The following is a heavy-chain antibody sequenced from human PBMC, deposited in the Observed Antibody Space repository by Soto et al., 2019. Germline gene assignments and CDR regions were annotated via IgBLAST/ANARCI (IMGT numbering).Heavy chain of an antibody. V-gene: IGHV3-23*01. D-gene: IGHD4-17*01. Sequence: GGSLRLSCAASGFTFSNYAMGWVRQGPGKGLEWVSVIGGSSSWTYYADSVKGRFTISRDNSKNMLYLQMNSLRAEDTAVYYCARELYGDYGLWGQGTLVTVS. J-gene: IGHJ1*01. CDR1: GFTFSNYA. CDR2: IGGSSSWT. CDR3: ARELYGDYGL.